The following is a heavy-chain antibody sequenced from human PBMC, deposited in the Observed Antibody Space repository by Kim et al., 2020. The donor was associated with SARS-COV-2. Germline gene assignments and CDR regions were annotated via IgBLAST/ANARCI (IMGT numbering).Heavy chain of an antibody. J-gene: IGHJ3*02. CDR3: AREENTVAGIFSGAFDI. CDR2: ISSNGGST. Sequence: GGSLRLSCAASGFTFSSYAMHWVRQAPGKGLEYVSAISSNGGSTYYANSVKGRFTISRDNSKNTLYLQMGSLRAEDMAVYYCAREENTVAGIFSGAFDIWGQGTMVTVSS. CDR1: GFTFSSYA. D-gene: IGHD6-19*01. V-gene: IGHV3-64*01.